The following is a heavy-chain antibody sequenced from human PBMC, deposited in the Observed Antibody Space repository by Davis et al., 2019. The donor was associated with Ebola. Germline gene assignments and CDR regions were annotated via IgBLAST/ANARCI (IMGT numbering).Heavy chain of an antibody. V-gene: IGHV1-69*13. CDR1: GGSFSSHP. CDR2: IIPIFDTP. J-gene: IGHJ4*02. CDR3: ARDFDGGNYYFDY. D-gene: IGHD3-9*01. Sequence: SVKVSCNTSGGSFSSHPISWVRQAPRQGLEWMGGIIPIFDTPHYAQKFHGRITITADASTSTAYMELSSLRSEDTATYFCARDFDGGNYYFDYWGPGTPVTVSS.